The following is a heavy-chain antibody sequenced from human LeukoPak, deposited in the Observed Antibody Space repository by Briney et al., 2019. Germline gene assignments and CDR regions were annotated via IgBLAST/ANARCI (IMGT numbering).Heavy chain of an antibody. CDR3: ASSSYNSGSYYFFY. CDR1: GGSFSGYY. V-gene: IGHV4-31*11. J-gene: IGHJ4*02. Sequence: PSETLSLTCAVYGGSFSGYYWSWIRQHPGKGLEWIGYIYYSGSTYYNPSLKSRVTISVDTPKNHFSLKLSSVTAADTAVYYCASSSYNSGSYYFFYWGQGTLVTVSS. D-gene: IGHD3-10*01. CDR2: IYYSGST.